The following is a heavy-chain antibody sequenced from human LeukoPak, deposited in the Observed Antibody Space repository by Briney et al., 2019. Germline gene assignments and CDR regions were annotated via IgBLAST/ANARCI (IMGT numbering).Heavy chain of an antibody. Sequence: SETLSLTCTVSGYSISSGYYWGWIRQPPGKGLEWIGSIYHSGSAYYNPSLKSRVTISVDTSKNQFSLKLSSVTAADTAVYYCARDSSGDYVYDYWGQGTLVTVSS. J-gene: IGHJ4*02. D-gene: IGHD4-17*01. CDR1: GYSISSGYY. CDR2: IYHSGSA. CDR3: ARDSSGDYVYDY. V-gene: IGHV4-38-2*02.